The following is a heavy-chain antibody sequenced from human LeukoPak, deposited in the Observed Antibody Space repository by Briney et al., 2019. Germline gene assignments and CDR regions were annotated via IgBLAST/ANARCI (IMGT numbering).Heavy chain of an antibody. CDR3: VIVGNYTEFHY. V-gene: IGHV3-64*01. CDR2: ISSNGDAT. CDR1: GFTFSNYA. Sequence: VGSLRLSCAASGFTFSNYALHWVRQAPGKGLEYVSAISSNGDATFYANSVKGRFTISRDNSKNTLYLQMGSLRAEDMAVYYCVIVGNYTEFHYWDQGTLVTVSS. J-gene: IGHJ4*02. D-gene: IGHD1-7*01.